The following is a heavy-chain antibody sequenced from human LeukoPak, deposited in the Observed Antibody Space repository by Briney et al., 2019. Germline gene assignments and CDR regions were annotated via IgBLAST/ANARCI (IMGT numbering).Heavy chain of an antibody. CDR1: GFSISSYY. J-gene: IGHJ6*02. Sequence: SESLSLTCTASGFSISSYYWNWLRQPPGKGLEWFGYINYSGSTKDYPSLNSPVTISVDTSKNQFSRKLSSVTAADTAVYYCASSRVNYDFWSGQWASYYYYGIDVWGPGTTVTVSS. CDR3: ASSRVNYDFWSGQWASYYYYGIDV. V-gene: IGHV4-59*01. D-gene: IGHD3-3*01. CDR2: INYSGST.